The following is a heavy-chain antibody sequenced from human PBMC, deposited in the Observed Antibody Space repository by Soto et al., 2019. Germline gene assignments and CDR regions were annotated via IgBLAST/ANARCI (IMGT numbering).Heavy chain of an antibody. CDR1: GFTVNSNY. CDR3: AKGDGFILAV. D-gene: IGHD1-26*01. J-gene: IGHJ6*02. CDR2: TNTGGTT. V-gene: IGHV3-53*02. Sequence: EVQVLATGGGLTQPGGSLRLSCAASGFTVNSNYMSWVRQAPGEGLQWVSITNTGGTTYYADSVKGRFTVSRDNSKNTLYLQMNILRAEDTAVYYCAKGDGFILAVWGQGTTVSVSS.